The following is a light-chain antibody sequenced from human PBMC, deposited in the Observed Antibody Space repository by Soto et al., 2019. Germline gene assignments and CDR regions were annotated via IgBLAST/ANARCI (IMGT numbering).Light chain of an antibody. CDR3: QQYGSSPGT. Sequence: EIVLTQSPGTLSLSPGERATLSCRAIQSVSSSYLAWYQQKPGQAPRLLIYGASSRATGIPDRFSGSGSGTDFTLTISRLEPEDFVVYYCQQYGSSPGTFGQGTKVDIK. V-gene: IGKV3-20*01. J-gene: IGKJ1*01. CDR2: GAS. CDR1: QSVSSSY.